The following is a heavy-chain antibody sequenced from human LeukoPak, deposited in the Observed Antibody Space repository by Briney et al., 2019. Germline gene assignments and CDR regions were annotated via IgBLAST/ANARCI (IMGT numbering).Heavy chain of an antibody. J-gene: IGHJ3*02. Sequence: ASVKVSCKASGYTFTGYYMHWVRQAPGQGLEWMGWISAYNGNTNYAQKLQGRVTMTTDTSTSTAYMELRSLRSDDTAVYYCARAPVDTAMVIRVAFDIWGQGTMVTVSS. CDR3: ARAPVDTAMVIRVAFDI. V-gene: IGHV1-18*04. CDR2: ISAYNGNT. CDR1: GYTFTGYY. D-gene: IGHD5-18*01.